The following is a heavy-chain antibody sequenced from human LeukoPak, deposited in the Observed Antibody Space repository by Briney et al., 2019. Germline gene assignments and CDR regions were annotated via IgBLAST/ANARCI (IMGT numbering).Heavy chain of an antibody. V-gene: IGHV3-53*01. CDR1: GFTFSSYA. Sequence: PGGSLRLSCAASGFTFSSYAMSWVRQAPGKGLEWVSVIYSGGSTYYADSVKGRFTISRDNSKNTLYLQMNSLRAEDTAVYYCARDSSCSNYNSVYYYGMDVWGQGTTVTVSS. D-gene: IGHD4-11*01. CDR3: ARDSSCSNYNSVYYYGMDV. CDR2: IYSGGST. J-gene: IGHJ6*02.